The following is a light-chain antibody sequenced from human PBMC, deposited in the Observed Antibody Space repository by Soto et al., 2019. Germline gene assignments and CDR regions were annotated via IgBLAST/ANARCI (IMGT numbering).Light chain of an antibody. CDR2: SAS. CDR1: QSISTE. CDR3: QQGHNWPLT. Sequence: EIVMTQSPATLSVSPGERATLSCRASQSISTELAWYQQKPGQPPRLLIYSASTRATGVPARFTGSGSGSEFTLTISGLQSEDSAVYYCQQGHNWPLTFGQGTRLE. J-gene: IGKJ2*01. V-gene: IGKV3-15*01.